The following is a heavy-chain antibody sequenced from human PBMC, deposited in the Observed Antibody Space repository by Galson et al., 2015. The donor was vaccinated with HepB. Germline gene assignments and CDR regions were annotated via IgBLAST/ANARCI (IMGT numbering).Heavy chain of an antibody. CDR1: GFTFSSYS. V-gene: IGHV3-48*04. J-gene: IGHJ4*02. D-gene: IGHD1-26*01. CDR3: ARARGSYYLDY. CDR2: ISSSSTI. Sequence: SLRLSCAASGFTFSSYSMNWVRQAPGKGLEWVSYISSSSTIYYADSVKGRFTISRDNAKNSLYLQMNSLRAEDTAVYYCARARGSYYLDYWGQGTLVTVSS.